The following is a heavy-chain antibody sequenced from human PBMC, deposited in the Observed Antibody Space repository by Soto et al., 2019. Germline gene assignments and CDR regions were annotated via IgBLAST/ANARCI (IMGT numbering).Heavy chain of an antibody. V-gene: IGHV3-21*06. CDR3: VRDPYYYMAV. J-gene: IGHJ6*03. CDR1: GFSFTSYS. CDR2: ISSGGTYI. Sequence: EVQLVESGGGLVKPGGSLRLSCAPSGFSFTSYSMTWVRQAPGKGLEWVSSISSGGTYISYADSLKGRFTISRDNAKNSLYLQMNSLRAEDTAVYYCVRDPYYYMAVWGKGTTVTVSS.